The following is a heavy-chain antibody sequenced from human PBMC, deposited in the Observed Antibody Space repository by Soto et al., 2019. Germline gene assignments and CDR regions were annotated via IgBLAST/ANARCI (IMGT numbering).Heavy chain of an antibody. CDR2: LYYSGTT. Sequence: SETLSLTCTVSGDSVGHENSYWAWIRQSPGKGREWIGYLYYSGTTNYHSHLTSRVTLSVDTSRNQFSLSLTSLTAADTVVYFCARSQRGRTAFTFDYWGQGVLVTVSS. D-gene: IGHD1-26*01. V-gene: IGHV4-61*01. J-gene: IGHJ4*02. CDR1: GDSVGHENSY. CDR3: ARSQRGRTAFTFDY.